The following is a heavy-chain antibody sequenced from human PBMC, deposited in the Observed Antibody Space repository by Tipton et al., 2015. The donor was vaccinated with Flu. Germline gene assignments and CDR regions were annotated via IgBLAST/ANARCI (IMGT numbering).Heavy chain of an antibody. J-gene: IGHJ3*02. Sequence: QLVQSGAEVKKPGESLKMSCKGSEYNFTSDWIGWVRQMPGKGLEWMGIIYPGDSDPRYSPSFQGQVTMSVDMSVNTAYLMLSSLKASDTAIYYCAGHGGARPFDIWGQGTMVTVSS. CDR2: IYPGDSDP. CDR3: AGHGGARPFDI. V-gene: IGHV5-51*01. CDR1: EYNFTSDW. D-gene: IGHD3-3*01.